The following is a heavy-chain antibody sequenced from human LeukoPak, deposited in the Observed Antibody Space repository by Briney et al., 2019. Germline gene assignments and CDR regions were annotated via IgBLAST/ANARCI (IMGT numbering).Heavy chain of an antibody. J-gene: IGHJ3*02. CDR1: GFTFSAYA. D-gene: IGHD4-17*01. V-gene: IGHV3-23*01. Sequence: GGSLRLSCAASGFTFSAYAMMWVRQAPGKGPEWVSAIRGGGGSAFYADSVKGRFTISRDNSKYTLFLQMNSLRAEDTAVYYCARDPNGDYIGAFDMWGPGTMVTVSS. CDR3: ARDPNGDYIGAFDM. CDR2: IRGGGGSA.